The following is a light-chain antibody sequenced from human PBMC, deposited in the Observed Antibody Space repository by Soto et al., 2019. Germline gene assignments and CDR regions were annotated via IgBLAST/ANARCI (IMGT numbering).Light chain of an antibody. Sequence: SALTQPASVSGGPGQSITISCTGTSSDVGGYIYVSWYQQHPGKAPKLMIYDVTNRPSGVSNRFSGSKSGNTASLTISGLQAEDEADYYCSSYTSSSTLGVFGTGTKVTVL. CDR3: SSYTSSSTLGV. V-gene: IGLV2-14*01. J-gene: IGLJ1*01. CDR2: DVT. CDR1: SSDVGGYIY.